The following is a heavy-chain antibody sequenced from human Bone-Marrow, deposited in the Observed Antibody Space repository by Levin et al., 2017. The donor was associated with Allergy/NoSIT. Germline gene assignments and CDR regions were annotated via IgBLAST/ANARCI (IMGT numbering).Heavy chain of an antibody. CDR2: INAVGDTT. CDR1: GFTFSSSA. CDR3: AKEAESSRAWCTYNWFER. D-gene: IGHD3-22*01. Sequence: PGESLKISCAASGFTFSSSAMTWVRQAPGKGLEWVSTINAVGDTTYSADSVKGRFTISRDNSKSTLFLQMSSLRVEDTAIYYCAKEAESSRAWCTYNWFERWGQGTLVTVAS. J-gene: IGHJ5*02. V-gene: IGHV3-23*01.